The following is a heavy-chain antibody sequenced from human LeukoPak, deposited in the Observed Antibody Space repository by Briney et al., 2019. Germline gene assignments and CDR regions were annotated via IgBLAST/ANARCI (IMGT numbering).Heavy chain of an antibody. V-gene: IGHV3-15*01. Sequence: GGSLRLSCAASGFTFDSDWMNWIRQAPGKGLEWVGLIRTETDGGTTDNAAPVEGRFAISRDDSRNMLFLQMNSLKTEDTGVYYCTTGGPRRHWGQGTLVTVSS. J-gene: IGHJ4*02. CDR3: TTGGPRRH. CDR1: GFTFDSDW. D-gene: IGHD3-16*01. CDR2: IRTETDGGTT.